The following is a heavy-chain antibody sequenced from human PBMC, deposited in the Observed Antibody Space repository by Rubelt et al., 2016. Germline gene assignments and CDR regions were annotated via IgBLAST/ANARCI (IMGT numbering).Heavy chain of an antibody. Sequence: QVQLVQSGAEVKKPGASVKVSCKASGYTFTSYAMHWVRQDPGQRLEWMGWINAGNGNTKYSQKFQGRVTLTRDTSASTAYMALSSLSSEDTAVYYCARSKDTAMVTDADWYFDLWGRGTLVTVSS. CDR1: GYTFTSYA. V-gene: IGHV1-3*01. CDR2: INAGNGNT. D-gene: IGHD5-18*01. J-gene: IGHJ2*01. CDR3: ARSKDTAMVTDADWYFDL.